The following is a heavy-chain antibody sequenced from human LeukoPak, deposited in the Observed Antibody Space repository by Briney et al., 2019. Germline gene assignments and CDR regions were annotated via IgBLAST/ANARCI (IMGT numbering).Heavy chain of an antibody. D-gene: IGHD2-2*01. CDR2: LSHSGSS. CDR3: ARARYANAWYAFDI. V-gene: IGHV4-59*02. Sequence: SETLSLTCTVSGASVSSYYWSCIRQPPGRGLEWIGYLSHSGSSDSNPSLKSRVTILVDTSKNQFSLKLTSVTAAGTAVYYCARARYANAWYAFDIWGQGTMVTVSS. CDR1: GASVSSYY. J-gene: IGHJ3*02.